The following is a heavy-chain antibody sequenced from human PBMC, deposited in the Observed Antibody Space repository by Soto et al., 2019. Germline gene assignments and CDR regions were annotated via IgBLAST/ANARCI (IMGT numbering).Heavy chain of an antibody. CDR1: GYTFTICG. J-gene: IGHJ6*03. D-gene: IGHD2-15*01. V-gene: IGHV1-18*01. CDR2: ISAYNGNT. CDR3: ARFFTPSRNHYYYYYMDV. Sequence: EASVKVSCKASGYTFTICGIIWVRQAPGQGLEWMGWISAYNGNTNYAQKLQGRVTMTTDTSTSTAYMELRSLRSDDTAVYYCARFFTPSRNHYYYYYMDVWGKGTTVTVSS.